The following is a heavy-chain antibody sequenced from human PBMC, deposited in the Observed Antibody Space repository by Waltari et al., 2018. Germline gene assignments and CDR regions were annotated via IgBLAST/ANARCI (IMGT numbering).Heavy chain of an antibody. CDR3: SRHDPLDY. CDR2: VRTKTNNYAT. V-gene: IGHV3-73*01. CDR1: GLLSGDSA. J-gene: IGHJ4*02. Sequence: EEQMVESGGDLVQPGGSLKLAGAAPGLLSGDSAIHWVCQVPGKGLEWVGRVRTKTNNYATAYGAAGKGRFTISRDDSRNVAYLQMNSLKTEDTALYYCSRHDPLDYWGQGTLVTVSS.